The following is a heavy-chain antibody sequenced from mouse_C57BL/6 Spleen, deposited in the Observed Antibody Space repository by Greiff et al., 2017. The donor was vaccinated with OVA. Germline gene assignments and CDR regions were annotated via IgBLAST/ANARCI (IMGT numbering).Heavy chain of an antibody. CDR3: ARSVYGSSYAWFAY. J-gene: IGHJ3*01. CDR1: GYTFTSYW. CDR2: IDPSDSYT. Sequence: VQLQQPGAELVMPGASVKLSCKASGYTFTSYWMHWVKQRPGQGLEWIGEIDPSDSYTNYNQKFKGKSTLTVDKSSSTAYMQLSSLTSEDSAVYYCARSVYGSSYAWFAYWGQGTLVTVSA. V-gene: IGHV1-69*01. D-gene: IGHD1-1*01.